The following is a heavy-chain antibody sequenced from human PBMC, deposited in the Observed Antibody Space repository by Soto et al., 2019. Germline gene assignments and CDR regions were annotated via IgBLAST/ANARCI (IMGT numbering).Heavy chain of an antibody. CDR2: IGTAGDT. CDR3: ARTAQERFYDFWSGYNFYMDV. J-gene: IGHJ6*03. D-gene: IGHD3-3*01. V-gene: IGHV3-13*01. Sequence: GGSLRLSCAASGFTFSSYDMHWVRQATGKGLEWVSAIGTAGDTYYPGSVKGRFTISRENAKNSLYLQMNSLRAGDTAVYYCARTAQERFYDFWSGYNFYMDVWGKGTTVTVSS. CDR1: GFTFSSYD.